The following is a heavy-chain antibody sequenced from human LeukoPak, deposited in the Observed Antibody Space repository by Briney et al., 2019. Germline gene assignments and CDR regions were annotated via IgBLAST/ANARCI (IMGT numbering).Heavy chain of an antibody. CDR3: ARDFVLSIAATPHYYYYIDV. D-gene: IGHD2-15*01. V-gene: IGHV3-33*01. CDR1: GFTFSSYG. CDR2: IWYDGSNK. J-gene: IGHJ6*03. Sequence: HPGGCLRLSCAASGFTFSSYGMHWVRQAPGKGLEWVAVIWYDGSNKYYADSVKGRFTISRDNSKNTLYLQMNSLRAEDTAVYYCARDFVLSIAATPHYYYYIDVWGKGTPVTVSS.